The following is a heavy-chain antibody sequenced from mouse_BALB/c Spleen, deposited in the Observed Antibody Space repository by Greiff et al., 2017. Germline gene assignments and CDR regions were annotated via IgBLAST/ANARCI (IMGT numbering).Heavy chain of an antibody. J-gene: IGHJ2*01. D-gene: IGHD1-1*01. V-gene: IGHV3-8*02. CDR3: ARLDYYGSSYFDY. CDR2: ISYSGST. CDR1: GDSITSGY. Sequence: EVKLVESGPSLVKPSQTLSLTCSVTGDSITSGYWNWIRKFPGNKLEYMGYISYSGSTYYNPSLKSRISITRDTSKNQYYLQLNSVTTEDTATYYCARLDYYGSSYFDYWGQGTTLTVSS.